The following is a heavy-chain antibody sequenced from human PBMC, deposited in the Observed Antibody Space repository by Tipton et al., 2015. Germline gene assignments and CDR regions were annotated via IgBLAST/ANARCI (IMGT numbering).Heavy chain of an antibody. CDR3: ARDLEHGMDV. Sequence: TLSLTCNVSGGSITSYYWSWIRQPPGKGLEWIGYIYYSGSTKYNPSLKSRVTISVDTSKNQFSLKLSSVTAADTAVYYCARDLEHGMDVWGQGTTGTVS. CDR2: IYYSGST. CDR1: GGSITSYY. D-gene: IGHD5-24*01. V-gene: IGHV4-59*01. J-gene: IGHJ6*02.